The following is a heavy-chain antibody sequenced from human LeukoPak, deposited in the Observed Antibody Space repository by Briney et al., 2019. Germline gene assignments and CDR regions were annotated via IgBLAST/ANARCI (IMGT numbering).Heavy chain of an antibody. D-gene: IGHD4-17*01. V-gene: IGHV3-30-3*01. J-gene: IGHJ4*02. CDR2: ISYDGSHK. CDR3: ARAGIGSTVTTLFDY. Sequence: PGRSLRLSCAASGFTFSSYDMHWVRQAPGKGLEWVAVISYDGSHKYYADSVKGRFTISRDNSKSTLYLQMNSLRAEDTAVYYCARAGIGSTVTTLFDYWGQGTLVTVSS. CDR1: GFTFSSYD.